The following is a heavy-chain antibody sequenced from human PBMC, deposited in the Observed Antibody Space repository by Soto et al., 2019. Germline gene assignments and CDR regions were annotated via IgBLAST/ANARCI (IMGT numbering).Heavy chain of an antibody. Sequence: PSETLSLTCTVSGGSVSSGSYYWSWIRQPPGKGLEYIGYLYYSGSTNYNPSLKSRLTISVDTPKNHFSLKLTSVTAANTAIYFCAGGQAFWTGYYRLPYYFDYWGREPWSPSPQ. CDR2: LYYSGST. CDR1: GGSVSSGSYY. J-gene: IGHJ4*02. V-gene: IGHV4-61*01. CDR3: AGGQAFWTGYYRLPYYFDY. D-gene: IGHD3-3*01.